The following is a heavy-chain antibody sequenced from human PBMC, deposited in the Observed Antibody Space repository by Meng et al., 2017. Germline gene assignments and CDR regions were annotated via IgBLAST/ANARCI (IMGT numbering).Heavy chain of an antibody. V-gene: IGHV3-21*01. CDR2: ISSSSSYI. Sequence: GESLKISCAASGFTFSSYSMNWVRQAPGKGLEWVSSISSSSSYIYYADSVKGRFTISSDNAKNSLYLQMNSLRAEDTAVYYCARDRGYSYGDRRADYWGQGTLVTVSS. D-gene: IGHD5-18*01. J-gene: IGHJ4*02. CDR3: ARDRGYSYGDRRADY. CDR1: GFTFSSYS.